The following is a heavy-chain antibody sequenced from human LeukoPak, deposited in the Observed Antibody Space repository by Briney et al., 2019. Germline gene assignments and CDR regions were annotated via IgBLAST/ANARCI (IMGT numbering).Heavy chain of an antibody. V-gene: IGHV3-23*01. CDR2: ISGTSGTT. Sequence: PGGSLRLSCAASGFTFSSYAMSWVRQAPGKGLEWVSGISGTSGTTYYADSVKGRFTISRDNSKNTLYLQMNSLRAEDTAVYYCAKQGGTYYYYYMDVWGKGTTVTVSS. CDR1: GFTFSSYA. J-gene: IGHJ6*03. CDR3: AKQGGTYYYYYMDV. D-gene: IGHD1-1*01.